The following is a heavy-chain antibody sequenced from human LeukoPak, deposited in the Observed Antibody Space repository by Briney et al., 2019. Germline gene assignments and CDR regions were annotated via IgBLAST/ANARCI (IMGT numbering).Heavy chain of an antibody. CDR1: GGSTSSYY. J-gene: IGHJ6*02. Sequence: SETLSLTCTVSGGSTSSYYWSWIRQPPGKGLEWIGYIYYSGSTNYNPSLKSRVTISVDTSKNQFSLKLSSVTAADTAVYYCARDGPPHYDFWSGSYYGMDVWGQGTTVTVSS. D-gene: IGHD3-3*01. CDR2: IYYSGST. CDR3: ARDGPPHYDFWSGSYYGMDV. V-gene: IGHV4-59*01.